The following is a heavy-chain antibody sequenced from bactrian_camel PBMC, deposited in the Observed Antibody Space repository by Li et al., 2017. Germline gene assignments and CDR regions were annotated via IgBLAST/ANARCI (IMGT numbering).Heavy chain of an antibody. Sequence: VQLVESGGGSVQFGGSLNLSCVALSGYSYSTYCMAWFRQDPGKDRRGVAFITGDGKRGYADDVKGRFTISKDNVKKTLYLQMNSLTPEDTSMYYCAAVISCSSMPLFKRLDSVRYNYWGQGTQVTVS. J-gene: IGHJ4*01. CDR3: AAVISCSSMPLFKRLDSVRYNY. CDR1: GYSYSTYC. V-gene: IGHV3S53*01. D-gene: IGHD4*01. CDR2: ITGDGKR.